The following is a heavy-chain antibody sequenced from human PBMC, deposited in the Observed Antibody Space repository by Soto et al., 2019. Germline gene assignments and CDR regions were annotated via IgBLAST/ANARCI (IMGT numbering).Heavy chain of an antibody. J-gene: IGHJ3*02. Sequence: QVQLVESGGGVVQPGRSLRLSCAASGFTFSSYAMHWVRQAPGNGLEWVAVISYDGSNKYYADSVKGRFTISRDNSKNSLYLQMNSLRAEDTAVYYCAIDIDGYYASSGYYGAFDICGQGTMVTVSS. V-gene: IGHV3-30-3*01. D-gene: IGHD3-22*01. CDR1: GFTFSSYA. CDR2: ISYDGSNK. CDR3: AIDIDGYYASSGYYGAFDI.